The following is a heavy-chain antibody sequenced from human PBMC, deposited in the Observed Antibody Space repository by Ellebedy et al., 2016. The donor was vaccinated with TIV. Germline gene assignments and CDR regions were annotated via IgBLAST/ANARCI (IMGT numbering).Heavy chain of an antibody. V-gene: IGHV4-59*12. D-gene: IGHD4-17*01. CDR3: ATTVTEYFQH. Sequence: SETLSLTCTVSGGSISSYYWSWIRQPPGKGLEWIGYIYYSGSTNYNPSLKSRVTISVDTSKNQFSLKLSSVTAADTAVYYCATTVTEYFQHWGQGTLVTVSS. J-gene: IGHJ1*01. CDR1: GGSISSYY. CDR2: IYYSGST.